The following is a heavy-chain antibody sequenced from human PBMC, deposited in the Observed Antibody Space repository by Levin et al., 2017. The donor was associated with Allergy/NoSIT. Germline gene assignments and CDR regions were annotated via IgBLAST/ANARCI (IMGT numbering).Heavy chain of an antibody. V-gene: IGHV1-69*13. CDR1: GGTFSSYA. D-gene: IGHD2-2*01. CDR2: IIPIFGTA. J-gene: IGHJ6*02. CDR3: ARGRLRVVVPAAHYYYYYGMDV. Sequence: SVKVSCKASGGTFSSYAISWVRQAPGQGLEWMGGIIPIFGTANYAQKFQGRVTITADESTSTAYMELSSLRSEDTAVYYCARGRLRVVVPAAHYYYYYGMDVWGQGTTVTVSS.